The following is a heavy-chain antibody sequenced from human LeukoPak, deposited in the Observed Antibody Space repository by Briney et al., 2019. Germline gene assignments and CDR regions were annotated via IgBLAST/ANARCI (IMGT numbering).Heavy chain of an antibody. CDR1: GYTFSGFN. V-gene: IGHV1-2*02. Sequence: GASVKVSCKASGYTFSGFNIHWVRQAPGQGLEWMAWINPQSGATNYAQKFQGRVTMTRDMSNYTVYMEVTSLRSDDTAVYYCARLHRRQFTSFDYWGQGTLITVS. J-gene: IGHJ4*02. D-gene: IGHD4-11*01. CDR2: INPQSGAT. CDR3: ARLHRRQFTSFDY.